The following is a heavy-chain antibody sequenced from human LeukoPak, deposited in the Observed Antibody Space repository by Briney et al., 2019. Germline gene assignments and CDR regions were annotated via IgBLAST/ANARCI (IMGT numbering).Heavy chain of an antibody. D-gene: IGHD2-2*01. CDR3: ARDCSSTSCYYGMDV. J-gene: IGHJ6*02. V-gene: IGHV1-18*01. CDR1: GYTFTSHA. Sequence: ASVKVSCKASGYTFTSHAMHWVRQAPGQGLEWMGWISAYNGNTNYAQKLQGGVTMTTDTSTSTAYMELRSLRSDDTAVYYCARDCSSTSCYYGMDVWGQGTTVTVSS. CDR2: ISAYNGNT.